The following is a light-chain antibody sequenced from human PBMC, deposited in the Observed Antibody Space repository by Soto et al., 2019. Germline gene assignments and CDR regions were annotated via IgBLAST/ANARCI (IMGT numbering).Light chain of an antibody. J-gene: IGLJ1*01. V-gene: IGLV2-14*03. CDR3: SSYTPSATLV. CDR1: ASDIGGYNF. Sequence: QSALTQPASVSGSPGQSITLSCTGTASDIGGYNFVSWYQQSAGKAPKLIIYDVSHRPAGVSDRFSASKSGNTAALTISALRTEDEADYYCSSYTPSATLVFGSGTKLTVL. CDR2: DVS.